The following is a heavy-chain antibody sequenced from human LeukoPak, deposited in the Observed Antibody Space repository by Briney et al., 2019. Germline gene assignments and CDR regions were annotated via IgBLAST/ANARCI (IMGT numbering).Heavy chain of an antibody. CDR2: IRYDSTNK. CDR1: GFTFSTYG. CDR3: AKDLPVFGTYPYYFDY. D-gene: IGHD1-26*01. J-gene: IGHJ4*02. V-gene: IGHV3-30*02. Sequence: PGGSQRLSCAASGFTFSTYGMHWVRQAPGKGLQWVAFIRYDSTNKLYADSVKGRFTIPRDNSKNTLYLQMYSLRTDDTAVYYCAKDLPVFGTYPYYFDYWGQGTLVTVSS.